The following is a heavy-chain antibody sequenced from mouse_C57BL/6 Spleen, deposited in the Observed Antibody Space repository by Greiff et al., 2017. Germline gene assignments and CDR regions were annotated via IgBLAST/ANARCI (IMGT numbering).Heavy chain of an antibody. CDR1: GYSFTDYN. Sequence: VQLQQSGPELVKPGASVKISCKASGYSFTDYNMNWVKQSNGKSLEWIGVINPNYGTTSYNQKFKGKATLTVDQSSSTAYMQLNSLTSEDSAVYYCASSAYYSNYVDWFAYWGQGTLVTVSA. CDR2: INPNYGTT. CDR3: ASSAYYSNYVDWFAY. V-gene: IGHV1-39*01. J-gene: IGHJ3*01. D-gene: IGHD2-5*01.